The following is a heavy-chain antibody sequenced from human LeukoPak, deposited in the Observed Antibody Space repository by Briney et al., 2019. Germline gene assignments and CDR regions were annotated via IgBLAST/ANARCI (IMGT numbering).Heavy chain of an antibody. Sequence: SQTLSLTCAISGDSVSSNSVTWNWIRQSPSRGLERLGRTYYRSTWYNDYAVSVRGRITVNPDTSKNQFPLHLNSVTPEDTAVYYCARRLTQYDCFDPWGQGILVTVSS. CDR2: TYYRSTWYN. V-gene: IGHV6-1*01. D-gene: IGHD2-2*01. CDR1: GDSVSSNSVT. CDR3: ARRLTQYDCFDP. J-gene: IGHJ5*02.